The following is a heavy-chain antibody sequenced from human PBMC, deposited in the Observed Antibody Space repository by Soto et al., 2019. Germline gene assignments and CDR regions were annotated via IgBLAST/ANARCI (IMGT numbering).Heavy chain of an antibody. D-gene: IGHD4-17*01. Sequence: EVQLVESGGGLVKPGGSLRLSCAASGFTFSSYSMNWVRQAPGKGLEWVSSISSSSSYIYYADSVKGRFTISRDNAKNSLYLQMNSLRAEDTAVYYCARVGEIDPTDYGDYPYYFDYWGQGTLVTVSS. J-gene: IGHJ4*02. CDR1: GFTFSSYS. V-gene: IGHV3-21*01. CDR3: ARVGEIDPTDYGDYPYYFDY. CDR2: ISSSSSYI.